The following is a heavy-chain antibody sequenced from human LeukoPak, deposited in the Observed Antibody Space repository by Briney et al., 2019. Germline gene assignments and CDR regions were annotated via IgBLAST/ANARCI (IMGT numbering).Heavy chain of an antibody. V-gene: IGHV4-34*01. J-gene: IGHJ1*01. CDR2: INYSGIT. CDR3: ARRGPRQLVPLQH. D-gene: IGHD6-6*01. Sequence: SETLSLTCAVYGGSFSGYYWSWIRQSPGKGLEWIGEINYSGITKYNASLRSRVTISVDTSKNQFSLKVKSVTAADTAVYYCARRGPRQLVPLQHWGQGTLVTVSS. CDR1: GGSFSGYY.